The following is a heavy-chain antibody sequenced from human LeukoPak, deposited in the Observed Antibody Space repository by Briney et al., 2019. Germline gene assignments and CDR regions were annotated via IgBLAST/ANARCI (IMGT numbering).Heavy chain of an antibody. CDR1: GYTFTGYY. J-gene: IGHJ5*02. V-gene: IGHV1-2*02. Sequence: ASVKVSCKASGYTFTGYYMHWVRQAPGQGLEWMGWINPNSGGTNYAQKFQGRVTVTRDTSISTAYMELSRLRSDDTAVYYCARDPGDSSWYRGNWFDPWGQGTLVTVSS. D-gene: IGHD6-13*01. CDR3: ARDPGDSSWYRGNWFDP. CDR2: INPNSGGT.